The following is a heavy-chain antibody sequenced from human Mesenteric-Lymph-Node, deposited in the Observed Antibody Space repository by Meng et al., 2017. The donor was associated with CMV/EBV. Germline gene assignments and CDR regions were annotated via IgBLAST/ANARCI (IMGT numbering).Heavy chain of an antibody. Sequence: GESLKISCAATGFTFNSYWMTWVRQAPGKGLEWVAFIRYDGSDKYYADSVKGRFTISRDNSKNTLYLQMNSLRAEDTAVYYCAKDVSNGWRVPDFWGQGTLVTVSS. CDR1: GFTFNSYW. V-gene: IGHV3-30*02. CDR2: IRYDGSDK. CDR3: AKDVSNGWRVPDF. J-gene: IGHJ4*02. D-gene: IGHD6-19*01.